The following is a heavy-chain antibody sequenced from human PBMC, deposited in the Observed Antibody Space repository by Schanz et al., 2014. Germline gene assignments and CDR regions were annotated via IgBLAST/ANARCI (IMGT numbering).Heavy chain of an antibody. CDR2: INGDGSST. V-gene: IGHV3-74*02. D-gene: IGHD4-17*01. Sequence: EVQLVESGGGLVQPRGSLRLSCAASEFSFSSFGMNWVRQVPGKGPVWVSRINGDGSSTLYADSVKGRFTISRDNAKNTLYLQMNSLRAEDTAVYFCARPFLGYYGDLAYWGQGPLLTVSS. J-gene: IGHJ4*02. CDR1: EFSFSSFG. CDR3: ARPFLGYYGDLAY.